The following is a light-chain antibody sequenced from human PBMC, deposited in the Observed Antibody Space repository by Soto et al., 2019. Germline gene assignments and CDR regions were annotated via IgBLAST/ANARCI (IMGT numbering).Light chain of an antibody. CDR1: SSNIGNNY. CDR2: DNN. V-gene: IGLV1-51*01. J-gene: IGLJ2*01. Sequence: QSVLTQPPSVSAAPGQTVTISCSGSSSNIGNNYVSWYQQLPGTATKLLIYDNNKRPSGIPDRFSGSKSGTSATLGITGLQTGDEADDYCGTWHSRLSAGGVFGGGTKLTVL. CDR3: GTWHSRLSAGGV.